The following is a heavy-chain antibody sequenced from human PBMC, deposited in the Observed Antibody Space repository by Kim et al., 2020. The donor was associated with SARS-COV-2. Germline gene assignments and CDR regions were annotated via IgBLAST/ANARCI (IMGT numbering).Heavy chain of an antibody. V-gene: IGHV4-4*07. J-gene: IGHJ6*02. CDR1: GGSISSYY. D-gene: IGHD1-1*01. CDR2: IYTSGST. Sequence: SETLSLTCTVSGGSISSYYWSWIRQPAGKGLEWIGRIYTSGSTNYNPSLKSRVTMSVDTSKNQFSLKLSSVTAADTAVYYCARDHQVPGYYYYYGMDVWGQGTTVTVSS. CDR3: ARDHQVPGYYYYYGMDV.